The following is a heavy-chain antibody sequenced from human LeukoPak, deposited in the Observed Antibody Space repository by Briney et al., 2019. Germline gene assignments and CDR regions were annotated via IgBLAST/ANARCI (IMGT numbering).Heavy chain of an antibody. CDR3: ARFAAGGSYYYYMDV. CDR1: GFNFSSYA. Sequence: PGGSLRLSCAASGFNFSSYAMSWVRLAPGKGLEWVSGISGSGGSTYYVDSVKGRFTISRDNSKNSLYLQMNSLRADDTAVYYCARFAAGGSYYYYMDVWGKGTTVTVSS. J-gene: IGHJ6*03. CDR2: ISGSGGST. V-gene: IGHV3-23*01. D-gene: IGHD3-10*01.